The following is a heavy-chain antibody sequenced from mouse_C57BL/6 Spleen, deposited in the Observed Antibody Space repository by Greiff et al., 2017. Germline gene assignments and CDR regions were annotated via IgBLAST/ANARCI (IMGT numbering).Heavy chain of an antibody. CDR2: INPYNGGT. J-gene: IGHJ4*01. CDR1: GYTFTDYY. V-gene: IGHV1-19*01. D-gene: IGHD1-1*01. Sequence: EVQLQQSGPVLVKPGASVKMSCKASGYTFTDYYMNWVKQSHGKSLEWIGVINPYNGGTSYNQKFKGKATLTVDKSSSTAYMELNSLTSEDSAVYYCARRLYYGSSYDYAMDYWGQGTSVTVSS. CDR3: ARRLYYGSSYDYAMDY.